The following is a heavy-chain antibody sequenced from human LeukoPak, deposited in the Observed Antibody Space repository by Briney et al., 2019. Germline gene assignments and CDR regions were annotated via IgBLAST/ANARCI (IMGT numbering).Heavy chain of an antibody. D-gene: IGHD5-18*01. V-gene: IGHV1-24*01. CDR3: ATTDSYGFV. CDR1: GDTLTELS. J-gene: IGHJ4*02. CDR2: FDPEDGET. Sequence: ASVKVSCKVSGDTLTELSMHWVRQAPGKGLEWMGRFDPEDGETIYAQKFQGRVTVTEDTYRDTAYMELSSLRSEDTAVYYCATTDSYGFVWGQGTLVTVSS.